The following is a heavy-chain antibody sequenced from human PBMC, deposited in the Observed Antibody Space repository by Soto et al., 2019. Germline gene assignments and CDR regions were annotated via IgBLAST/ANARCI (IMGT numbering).Heavy chain of an antibody. CDR3: VRGGSGATSADLFDA. D-gene: IGHD3-10*01. Sequence: PGWSLRLSCAASGFTFSAYSINWVRQAPGKGLDWVSSISSTSSVIFYAESVRGRFTISRDNAKNSLYLQMNGLRAEDTAVYYCVRGGSGATSADLFDAWGQGTLVTVSS. J-gene: IGHJ3*01. V-gene: IGHV3-21*01. CDR1: GFTFSAYS. CDR2: ISSTSSVI.